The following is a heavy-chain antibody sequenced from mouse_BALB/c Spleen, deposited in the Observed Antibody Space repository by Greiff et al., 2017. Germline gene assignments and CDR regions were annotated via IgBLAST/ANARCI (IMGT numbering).Heavy chain of an antibody. CDR3: AREMGDYAMDY. J-gene: IGHJ4*01. D-gene: IGHD2-3*01. CDR1: GFTFSSYA. V-gene: IGHV5-9-4*01. CDR2: ISSGGSYT. Sequence: EVKLMESGGGLVKPGGSLKLSCAASGFTFSSYAMSWVRQSPEKRLEWVAEISSGGSYTYYPDTVTGRFTISRDNAKNTLYLEMSSLRSEDTAMYYCAREMGDYAMDYWGQGTSVTVSS.